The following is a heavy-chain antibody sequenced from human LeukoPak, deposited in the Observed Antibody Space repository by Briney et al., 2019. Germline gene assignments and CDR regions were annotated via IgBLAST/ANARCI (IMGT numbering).Heavy chain of an antibody. CDR2: ISGSGGST. CDR3: AAPQNQQLQYGRLDY. Sequence: PGGSLRLSCAASGFTFSSYAMSWVRQAPGKGLEWVSAISGSGGSTYYADSVKGRFTISRDNSRNTLFLQMNSLTVEDTAVYFCAAPQNQQLQYGRLDYWGQGILVTVSS. V-gene: IGHV3-23*01. J-gene: IGHJ4*02. CDR1: GFTFSSYA. D-gene: IGHD2-2*02.